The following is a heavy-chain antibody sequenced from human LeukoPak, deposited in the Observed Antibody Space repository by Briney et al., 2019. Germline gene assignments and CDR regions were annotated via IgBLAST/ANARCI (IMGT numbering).Heavy chain of an antibody. CDR3: ANQRLDSSGWYLHY. V-gene: IGHV3-23*01. Sequence: GGSLRLSCAASGFTFSSYAMNWVRQAPGKRLEWVSGISGSGGSTYYADSVKGRFTISRDNSKNTQYLQMNSLRVEDTAVYYCANQRLDSSGWYLHYWGQGTLVTVSS. CDR2: ISGSGGST. J-gene: IGHJ4*02. D-gene: IGHD6-19*01. CDR1: GFTFSSYA.